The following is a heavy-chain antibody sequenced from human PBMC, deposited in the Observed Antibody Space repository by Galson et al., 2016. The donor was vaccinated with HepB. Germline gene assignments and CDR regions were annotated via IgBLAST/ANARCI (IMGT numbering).Heavy chain of an antibody. V-gene: IGHV3-30*18. CDR1: GFTFSNYV. Sequence: SLRLSCAASGFTFSNYVMHWVRHAPGKGLEWVALFSRDGNYIYYTDSVRGRFTISRDNSNKTLDLQMNSLKAEDTAVSYCAKDRTPGTIATTASRSGVDVWGQGATVSVSS. D-gene: IGHD6-13*01. J-gene: IGHJ6*02. CDR3: AKDRTPGTIATTASRSGVDV. CDR2: FSRDGNYI.